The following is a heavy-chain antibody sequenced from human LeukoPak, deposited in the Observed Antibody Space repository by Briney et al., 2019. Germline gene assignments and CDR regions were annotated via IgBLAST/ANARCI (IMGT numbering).Heavy chain of an antibody. V-gene: IGHV1-69*05. CDR2: IIPIFGTA. J-gene: IGHJ4*02. CDR3: AGGQGHYGSGDDY. D-gene: IGHD3-10*01. Sequence: GASVKVSCKASGGAFSSYAISWVREAPGQGLEWMERIIPIFGTANYAQKFQGRVTITTDESTSTAYMELSSLRAEDTAVYYCAGGQGHYGSGDDYWGQGTLVTVSS. CDR1: GGAFSSYA.